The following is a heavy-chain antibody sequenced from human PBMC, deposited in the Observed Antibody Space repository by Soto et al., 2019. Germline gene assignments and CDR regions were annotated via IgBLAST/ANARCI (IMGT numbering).Heavy chain of an antibody. V-gene: IGHV3-30*03. CDR2: ISYDGSNK. Sequence: QVQLVESGGGVVQPGRSLRLSCAASGFTFSSYGMHWVRQAPGKGLEWVAVISYDGSNKYYADSVKGRFTISRDNSKNTLYLQMISLRAEDTAVYYCARPRRSGYYFSDYFDYWGQGTLVTVSS. D-gene: IGHD3-3*01. CDR3: ARPRRSGYYFSDYFDY. CDR1: GFTFSSYG. J-gene: IGHJ4*02.